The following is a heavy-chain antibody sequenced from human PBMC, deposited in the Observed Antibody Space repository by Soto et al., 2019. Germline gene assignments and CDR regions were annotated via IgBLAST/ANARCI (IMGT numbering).Heavy chain of an antibody. CDR1: GFPFDNYA. CDR3: AKDFSRASFSQKPPCGGGCYTLDS. Sequence: SGGSLRLSCEASGFPFDNYAMCWVRQAPGKGLEWVSANSGDSPKEFYAESVKGRFTISRDISKNTLLLEMNSRRADDAALYYCAKDFSRASFSQKPPCGGGCYTLDSWGQGTQVTVSS. D-gene: IGHD2-21*02. CDR2: NSGDSPKE. J-gene: IGHJ4*02. V-gene: IGHV3-23*01.